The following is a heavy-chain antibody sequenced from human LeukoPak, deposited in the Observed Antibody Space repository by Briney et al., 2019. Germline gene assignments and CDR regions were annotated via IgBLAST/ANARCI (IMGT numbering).Heavy chain of an antibody. Sequence: PSETLSLTCTDSGGSISRYYWSSIRQSPGKGLEWIGYIYYTGSSNYNPSLKSRVTISVHTSKTQFSLKLSSVTAPDTAVYYCVRALVGATRGFDYWGHGTLVTVSS. D-gene: IGHD1-26*01. V-gene: IGHV4-59*01. J-gene: IGHJ4*01. CDR1: GGSISRYY. CDR3: VRALVGATRGFDY. CDR2: IYYTGSS.